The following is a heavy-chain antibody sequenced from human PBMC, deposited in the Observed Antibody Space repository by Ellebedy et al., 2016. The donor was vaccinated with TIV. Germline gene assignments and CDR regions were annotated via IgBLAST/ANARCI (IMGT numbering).Heavy chain of an antibody. V-gene: IGHV3-7*03. D-gene: IGHD6-19*01. CDR3: ARWRDGSGWNLDY. CDR1: EFTFSNFW. CDR2: INYNGSET. Sequence: GESLKISCVASEFTFSNFWMSWVRQAPGTGLEWVANINYNGSETYYVDSVKGRFTISRDNARNSLALQMSSLRVEDTAVYYCARWRDGSGWNLDYWGQGILVTVSS. J-gene: IGHJ4*02.